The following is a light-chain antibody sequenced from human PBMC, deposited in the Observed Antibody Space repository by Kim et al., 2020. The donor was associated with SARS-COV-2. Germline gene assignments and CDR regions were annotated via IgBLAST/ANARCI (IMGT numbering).Light chain of an antibody. CDR2: GSF. CDR1: QRISSY. V-gene: IGKV1-39*01. CDR3: QQTYDNPYS. J-gene: IGKJ2*01. Sequence: DIQMTQSPSSLSASVGDRVIITCRASQRISSYVNWYQQKPGKAPKLLIYGSFSLQSGVPPRFSGGGSGTEFTLTVSSLQPEDFATYYCQQTYDNPYSFGQGTKLEI.